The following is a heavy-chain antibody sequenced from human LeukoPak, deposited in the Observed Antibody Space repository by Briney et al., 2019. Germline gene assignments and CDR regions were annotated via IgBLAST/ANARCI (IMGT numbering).Heavy chain of an antibody. CDR1: GYTFTGYY. J-gene: IGHJ4*02. CDR3: ASDTGRVGATGEQYYFDY. D-gene: IGHD1-26*01. V-gene: IGHV1-2*02. Sequence: ASVKVSCKASGYTFTGYYMHWARQAPGQGLEWMGWINPNSGGTNYAQKFQGRVTMTRDTSISTAYMELSRLRSDDTAVYYCASDTGRVGATGEQYYFDYWGQGTLVTVSS. CDR2: INPNSGGT.